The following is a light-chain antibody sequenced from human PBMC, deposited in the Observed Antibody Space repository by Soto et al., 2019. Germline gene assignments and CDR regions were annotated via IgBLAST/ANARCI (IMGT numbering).Light chain of an antibody. CDR2: AAS. CDR3: QQSYSTPQT. V-gene: IGKV1-39*01. Sequence: DIQMTQSPSSLSASVGDRVTITCRASQSISNYLNWYQQKPGKAPKLLIYAASNLQRGVPSRFGGSGSGTDFTLTISSLQPEDHATYYCQQSYSTPQTFGQGTKVEIK. CDR1: QSISNY. J-gene: IGKJ1*01.